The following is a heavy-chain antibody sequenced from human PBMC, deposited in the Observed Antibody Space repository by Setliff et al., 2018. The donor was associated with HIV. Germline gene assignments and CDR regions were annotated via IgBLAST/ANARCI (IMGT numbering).Heavy chain of an antibody. J-gene: IGHJ6*03. CDR3: ARDREGYCTNGVCPMDV. Sequence: GASVKVSCKASGYTFSSYGISWVRQAPGQGLEWMGWISGYNGDTNYAQKLQGRVTMTTDTSTSTVYMEMRSLRYEDTAVYYCARDREGYCTNGVCPMDVWGKGTPVTVSS. CDR2: ISGYNGDT. V-gene: IGHV1-18*01. D-gene: IGHD2-8*01. CDR1: GYTFSSYG.